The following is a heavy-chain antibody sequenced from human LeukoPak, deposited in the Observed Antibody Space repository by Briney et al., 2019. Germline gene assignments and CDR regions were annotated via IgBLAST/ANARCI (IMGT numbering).Heavy chain of an antibody. J-gene: IGHJ3*02. V-gene: IGHV3-15*07. CDR1: GFSSTDAW. Sequence: PGESLRLSCAASGFSSTDAWMTWVRQAPGQGLEWVGRIKSKAAGGTTDYTAPVKGRFTISRDDAKNTLYLQMNSLKSEDTAVYYCAASSGAEGGFDIWGLGTMIIVSS. D-gene: IGHD6-6*01. CDR2: IKSKAAGGTT. CDR3: AASSGAEGGFDI.